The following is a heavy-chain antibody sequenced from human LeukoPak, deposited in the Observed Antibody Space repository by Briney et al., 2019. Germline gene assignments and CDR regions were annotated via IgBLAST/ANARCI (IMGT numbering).Heavy chain of an antibody. J-gene: IGHJ6*02. Sequence: PSQTLSLTCTVSGGSISSGGYYWSWIRQHPGKGLEWIGYIYYSGSTYYNPSLKSRVTISVDTSKNQFSLKLSSVTAADTAVYYCARSVPSLGIAARPEYYYYGMDVWGQGTTVTVSS. CDR1: GGSISSGGYY. V-gene: IGHV4-31*03. CDR3: ARSVPSLGIAARPEYYYYGMDV. CDR2: IYYSGST. D-gene: IGHD6-6*01.